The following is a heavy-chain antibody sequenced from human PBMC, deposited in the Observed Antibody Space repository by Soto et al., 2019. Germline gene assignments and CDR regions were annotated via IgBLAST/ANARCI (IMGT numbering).Heavy chain of an antibody. D-gene: IGHD6-13*01. CDR3: ARRAAAHTPYGMDV. J-gene: IGHJ6*02. Sequence: QVQLQESGPGLAKPSGTLSLTCAVSGGSISSSNWWSWVRQPPGKGLEWIAEIHHSGSTNYKRSLTSRIITSTDKSKNQSSLKLNSVTAADTAVYYCARRAAAHTPYGMDVWGQGTTVTVSS. V-gene: IGHV4-4*02. CDR2: IHHSGST. CDR1: GGSISSSNW.